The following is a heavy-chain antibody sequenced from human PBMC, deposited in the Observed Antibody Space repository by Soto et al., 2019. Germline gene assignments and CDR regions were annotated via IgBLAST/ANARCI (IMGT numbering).Heavy chain of an antibody. V-gene: IGHV4-61*01. Sequence: QVQLQESGPGLVKPSETLSLTCTVSGASVSSGNYYWSWIRQPPGKELECIGYISYSGSTNYNPSLKSRVTISIDTSKNQFSLKLSSVTAADTAVYYCARGSGSYYAYWGQGTLVTVSS. J-gene: IGHJ4*02. CDR3: ARGSGSYYAY. D-gene: IGHD1-26*01. CDR1: GASVSSGNYY. CDR2: ISYSGST.